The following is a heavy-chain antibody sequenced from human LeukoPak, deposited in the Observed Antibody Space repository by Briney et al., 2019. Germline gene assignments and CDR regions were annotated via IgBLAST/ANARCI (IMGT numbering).Heavy chain of an antibody. CDR3: ARDLRKGSYFDC. CDR2: IWYDGSNK. V-gene: IGHV3-33*01. J-gene: IGHJ4*02. CDR1: GFTFSTQG. D-gene: IGHD3-10*01. Sequence: GGSLRLFCAASGFTFSTQGMHWVRQAPGKGLEWVALIWYDGSNKYYADSVKGRFTISRDNSKNTLYLQMNSLRVEDTAVYYCARDLRKGSYFDCWGQGTLVTVSS.